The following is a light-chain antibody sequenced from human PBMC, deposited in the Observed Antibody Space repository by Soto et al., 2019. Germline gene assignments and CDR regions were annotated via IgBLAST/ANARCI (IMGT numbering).Light chain of an antibody. CDR3: QQYDNWPRT. V-gene: IGKV3-20*01. CDR2: GAT. CDR1: QSVSSIY. J-gene: IGKJ1*01. Sequence: EIVLTQSPGTLSLSPGERATLSCRASQSVSSIYLGWYQQKLGQAPRLLIYGATSRATDIPDRFSGSGSGTDFTLTISRLEPEDFAVYYCQQYDNWPRTFGQGTKVEIK.